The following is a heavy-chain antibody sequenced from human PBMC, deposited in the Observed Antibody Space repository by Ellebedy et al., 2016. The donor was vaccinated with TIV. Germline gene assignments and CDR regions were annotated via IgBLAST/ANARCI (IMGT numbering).Heavy chain of an antibody. CDR1: GFTFSSYA. V-gene: IGHV3-30-3*01. J-gene: IGHJ4*02. Sequence: GESLKISCAASGFTFSSYAMHWVRQAPGKGLEWVAVISYDGSNKYYADSVKGRFTISRDNSKNTLYLQMNSLSAEDTAVYYCARGNSGYDAVYLDYWGQGTLVTVSS. D-gene: IGHD5-12*01. CDR2: ISYDGSNK. CDR3: ARGNSGYDAVYLDY.